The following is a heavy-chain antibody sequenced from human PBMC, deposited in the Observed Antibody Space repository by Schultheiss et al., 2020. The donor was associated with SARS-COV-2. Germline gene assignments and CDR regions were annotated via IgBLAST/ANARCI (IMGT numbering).Heavy chain of an antibody. V-gene: IGHV3-30*12. CDR1: GFTFSSYG. CDR2: ISYDGSNK. Sequence: GGSLRLSCAASGFTFSSYGMHWVRQAPGKGLEWVAVISYDGSNKYYADSVKGRFTISRDNSKNTLYLQMNSLRAEDTAVYYCARDRDSYGAFDIWGQGTMVTVSS. J-gene: IGHJ3*02. D-gene: IGHD3-22*01. CDR3: ARDRDSYGAFDI.